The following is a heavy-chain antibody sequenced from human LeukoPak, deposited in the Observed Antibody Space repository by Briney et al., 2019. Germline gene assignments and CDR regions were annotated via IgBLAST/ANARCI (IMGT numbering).Heavy chain of an antibody. CDR2: IYYSGST. Sequence: PSETLSLTCTVSGGSISSSSYYWGWIRQPPGKGLEWIGSIYYSGSTPYNPSLKSRVTISVDTSKNQFSLKLSSVTAADTAVYYCARANYYDSSGLQGDWFDPWGQGTLVTVSS. V-gene: IGHV4-39*07. CDR1: GGSISSSSYY. CDR3: ARANYYDSSGLQGDWFDP. J-gene: IGHJ5*02. D-gene: IGHD3-22*01.